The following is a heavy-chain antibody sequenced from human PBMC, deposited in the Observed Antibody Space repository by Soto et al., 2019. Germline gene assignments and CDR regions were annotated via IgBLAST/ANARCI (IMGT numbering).Heavy chain of an antibody. CDR1: GYTFTSYY. J-gene: IGHJ3*02. CDR2: INPSGGST. CDR3: ASRAYCSGGSCYLAHAFDI. Sequence: QVQLVQSGAEVKKPGASVKVSCKASGYTFTSYYMHWVRQAPGQGLEWMGIINPSGGSTSYAQKFQGRVTMTRDTSTSTVYMEVSSLRSEDTAVYYCASRAYCSGGSCYLAHAFDIWGQGTMVTVSS. V-gene: IGHV1-46*01. D-gene: IGHD2-15*01.